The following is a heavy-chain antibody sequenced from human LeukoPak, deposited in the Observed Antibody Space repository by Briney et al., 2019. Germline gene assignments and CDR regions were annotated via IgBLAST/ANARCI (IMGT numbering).Heavy chain of an antibody. V-gene: IGHV3-48*03. CDR3: ARLTVTTKDAFDI. Sequence: GGSLRLSCAASGFTFNSSEMNWVRQAPGKGLEWVSYIGSSDTTVHYADSVEGRFTISRDNAKNSLYLQMNSLRAGDTAIYYCARLTVTTKDAFDIWGQGTMVIVSS. CDR2: IGSSDTTV. J-gene: IGHJ3*02. CDR1: GFTFNSSE. D-gene: IGHD4-17*01.